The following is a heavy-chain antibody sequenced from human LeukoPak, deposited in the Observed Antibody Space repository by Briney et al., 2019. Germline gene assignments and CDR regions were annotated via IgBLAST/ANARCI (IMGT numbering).Heavy chain of an antibody. J-gene: IGHJ5*02. CDR2: INHSGST. Sequence: SETLSLTCAVYGGSFSGYYWSWIRQPPGKGLEWIGEINHSGSTNYNPSLKSRVTISVDTSKNQFSLKLSSVPAADTAVYYCARGQDGVVPRVRYNWFDPWGQGTLVTVSS. CDR3: ARGQDGVVPRVRYNWFDP. V-gene: IGHV4-34*01. CDR1: GGSFSGYY. D-gene: IGHD3-3*01.